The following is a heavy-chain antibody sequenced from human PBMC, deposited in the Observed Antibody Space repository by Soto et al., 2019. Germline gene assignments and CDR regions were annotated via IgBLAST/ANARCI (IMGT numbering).Heavy chain of an antibody. Sequence: QVQLVESGGGVVQPGRSLRLSCAASGFTFSSYGMHWVRQAPGKGLEWVAVISYDGSNKYYADSVKGRFTISRDNSKNTLYRQMNSLRAEDTAVYYCAKDGGYGGNPPREYFQHWGQGTLVTVSS. J-gene: IGHJ1*01. D-gene: IGHD2-15*01. V-gene: IGHV3-30*18. CDR1: GFTFSSYG. CDR2: ISYDGSNK. CDR3: AKDGGYGGNPPREYFQH.